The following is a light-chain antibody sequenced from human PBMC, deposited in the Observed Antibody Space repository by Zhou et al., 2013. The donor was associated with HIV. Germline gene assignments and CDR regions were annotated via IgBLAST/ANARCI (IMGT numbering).Light chain of an antibody. CDR1: QDISNY. J-gene: IGKJ2*01. V-gene: IGKV1-33*01. CDR2: DAS. Sequence: DIQMTQSPSSLSASVGDRVTITCQASQDISNYLNWYQQKPGKAPKLLIYDASNLETGVPSRFSGSGSGTDFTFTISSLQPEDIATYYCQQYDNLTTFGQGPSWRSN. CDR3: QQYDNLTT.